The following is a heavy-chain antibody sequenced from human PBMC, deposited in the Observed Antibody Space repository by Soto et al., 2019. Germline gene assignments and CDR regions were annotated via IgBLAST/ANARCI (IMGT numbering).Heavy chain of an antibody. V-gene: IGHV1-3*01. Sequence: GASVKVSCKASGYTFNIYSIHWVRQAPGQNLEWMGWLDAGNGDTKYSQKFQGRVTISRDTSASTAHMELSSLRSEDTAVYYCARINMVYGGFDIWGQGTMVTVSS. CDR3: ARINMVYGGFDI. CDR1: GYTFNIYS. J-gene: IGHJ3*02. CDR2: LDAGNGDT. D-gene: IGHD3-10*01.